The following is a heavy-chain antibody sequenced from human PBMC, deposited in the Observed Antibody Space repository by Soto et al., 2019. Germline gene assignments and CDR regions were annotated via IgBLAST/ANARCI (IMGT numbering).Heavy chain of an antibody. CDR1: GYTFTSYA. V-gene: IGHV1-3*01. CDR2: INAGNGNT. D-gene: IGHD3-10*01. CDR3: ARQMVRGVIITASY. Sequence: ASVKVSCKASGYTFTSYAMHWLRQAPGQRLEWMGWINAGNGNTKYSQKFQGRVTITRDTSASTAYMELSSLRSEDTAVYYCARQMVRGVIITASYWGQGTLVTVSS. J-gene: IGHJ4*02.